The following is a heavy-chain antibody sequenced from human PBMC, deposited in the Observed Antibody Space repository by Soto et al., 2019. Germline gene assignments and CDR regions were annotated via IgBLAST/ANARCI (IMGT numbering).Heavy chain of an antibody. CDR3: AYHAVPSHPHLDP. J-gene: IGHJ5*02. Sequence: QITLKESGPTLVTPTQTLTLTCPFSGFSLTTSGVGVGWIRQPPGKAPEWLGLIYWDDDKRYSSSLRSIITIAKDTSKNPVALRTANMDPADTATYYGAYHAVPSHPHLDPWGQGTMVTVSS. D-gene: IGHD2-2*01. CDR2: IYWDDDK. V-gene: IGHV2-5*02. CDR1: GFSLTTSGVG.